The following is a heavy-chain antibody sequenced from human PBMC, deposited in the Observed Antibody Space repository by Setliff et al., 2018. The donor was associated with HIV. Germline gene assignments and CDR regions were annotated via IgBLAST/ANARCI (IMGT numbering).Heavy chain of an antibody. CDR1: GYTFTSYY. Sequence: ASVKVSCKASGYTFTSYYLHWVRQAPGQGLEWMGLINPSGGSTSYQQIFQGRVTMTRDTSTRTVYMEVSRLRSDDTAVYYCARDRDGATMVRGVIIRGGFDFWGQGTLVTVSS. V-gene: IGHV1-46*01. CDR2: INPSGGST. D-gene: IGHD3-10*01. CDR3: ARDRDGATMVRGVIIRGGFDF. J-gene: IGHJ4*02.